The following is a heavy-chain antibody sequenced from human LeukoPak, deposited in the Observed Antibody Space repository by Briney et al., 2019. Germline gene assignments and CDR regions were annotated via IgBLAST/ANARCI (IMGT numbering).Heavy chain of an antibody. CDR2: ISAYNGNT. CDR3: AREGVVVPAAMNGSGASGNYYYYYGMDV. J-gene: IGHJ6*04. V-gene: IGHV1-18*04. CDR1: GYTFTSYG. Sequence: ASVKVSCKASGYTFTSYGISWVRQAPGQGLEWMGWISAYNGNTNHAQKLQGRVTMTTDTSTSTAYMELRSLRSDDTAVYYCAREGVVVPAAMNGSGASGNYYYYYGMDVWGKGTTVTVSS. D-gene: IGHD2-2*01.